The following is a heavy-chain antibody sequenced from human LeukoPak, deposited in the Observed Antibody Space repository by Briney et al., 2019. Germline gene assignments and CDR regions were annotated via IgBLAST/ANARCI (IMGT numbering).Heavy chain of an antibody. Sequence: GGSIRGCDWSWMRQPPGKGLEWIGYIFHSGSTNYNPSLKSRVTMSVDTSKNQFSLKLRSVTAADTAVYYCGRHGGATMVRGVLVDAFDIWGQGTMVTVSS. D-gene: IGHD3-10*01. J-gene: IGHJ3*02. V-gene: IGHV4-59*08. CDR2: IFHSGST. CDR3: GRHGGATMVRGVLVDAFDI. CDR1: GGSIRGCD.